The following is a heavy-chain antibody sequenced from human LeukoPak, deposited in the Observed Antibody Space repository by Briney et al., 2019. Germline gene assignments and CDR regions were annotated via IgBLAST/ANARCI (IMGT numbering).Heavy chain of an antibody. J-gene: IGHJ5*02. CDR2: INHSGST. CDR1: GGSFSGYY. V-gene: IGHV4-34*01. CDR3: ARGNWFDP. Sequence: SETLSLTCAVYGGSFSGYYWSWIRQPPGKGLEWIGEINHSGSTNYNPSLKSRVTISVDTSKNQFSLRLSSVTAADTAVYYCARGNWFDPWGQGTLVTVSS.